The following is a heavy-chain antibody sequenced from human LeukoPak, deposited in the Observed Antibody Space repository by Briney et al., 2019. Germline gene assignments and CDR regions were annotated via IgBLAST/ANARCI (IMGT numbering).Heavy chain of an antibody. CDR2: TWYDGNK. Sequence: GRSLRLSCAASGFTFSSYGMHWVRQAPGKGLERVAITWYDGNKYYADSVKGRFTISRDNSKNTLYLQINSLRAKDTAMYYCAKEISLNDAFDIWGQGTMVTVSS. J-gene: IGHJ3*02. CDR1: GFTFSSYG. CDR3: AKEISLNDAFDI. V-gene: IGHV3-33*06. D-gene: IGHD2-15*01.